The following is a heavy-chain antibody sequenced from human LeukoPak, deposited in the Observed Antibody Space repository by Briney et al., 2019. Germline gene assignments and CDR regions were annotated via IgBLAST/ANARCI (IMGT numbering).Heavy chain of an antibody. D-gene: IGHD1-26*01. CDR3: AKREKVGNFDY. V-gene: IGHV3-23*01. Sequence: GGSLRLSCAASGFTFSSYTMNWVRQAPGKGLEWVSTISGSGVSTYYADSVKGRFTISRDNSKNTLYLQMNSLRAEDTAVYYCAKREKVGNFDYWGQGTLVTVSS. CDR1: GFTFSSYT. J-gene: IGHJ4*02. CDR2: ISGSGVST.